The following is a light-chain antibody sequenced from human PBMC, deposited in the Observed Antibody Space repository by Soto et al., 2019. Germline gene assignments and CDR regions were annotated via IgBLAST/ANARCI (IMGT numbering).Light chain of an antibody. CDR1: QSISRY. J-gene: IGKJ4*01. CDR2: GTS. CDR3: QQTYSTPLT. V-gene: IGKV1-39*01. Sequence: DIQMTQSPSSLSASVGDRVTIICRASQSISRYLNWYQQKPGKAPKLLIYGTSSLQSEVPSRFSGSGSGTDFTLTISSRQPEDCATYYCQQTYSTPLTFGGGTKVDIK.